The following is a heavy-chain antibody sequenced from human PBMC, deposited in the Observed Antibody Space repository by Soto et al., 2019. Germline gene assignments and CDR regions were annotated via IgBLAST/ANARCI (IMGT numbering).Heavy chain of an antibody. Sequence: QVQLVQSGAEVKKPGSSVKVSCKASGGTFNTYAINWVRQAPGQGLEWMGGIIPIFGPTNYTQKFQGRVTITADISTITAYMELSSLRSEDTAVYYCARDGYCSGGSCYSLGYWGQGTLVTVSS. V-gene: IGHV1-69*06. J-gene: IGHJ4*02. D-gene: IGHD2-15*01. CDR1: GGTFNTYA. CDR2: IIPIFGPT. CDR3: ARDGYCSGGSCYSLGY.